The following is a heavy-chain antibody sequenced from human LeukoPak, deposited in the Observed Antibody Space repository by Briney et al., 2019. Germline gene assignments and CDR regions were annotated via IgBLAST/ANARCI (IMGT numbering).Heavy chain of an antibody. CDR2: SYTSGST. V-gene: IGHV4-61*02. Sequence: SETLSLTCTVSGGSISSGSYYWSWIRQPAGKGLEWIGRSYTSGSTNYNPSLKSRVTISVDTSKNQFSLKLSSVTAADTAVYYCARGLGPNWFDPWGQGTLATVSS. CDR1: GGSISSGSYY. CDR3: ARGLGPNWFDP. J-gene: IGHJ5*02.